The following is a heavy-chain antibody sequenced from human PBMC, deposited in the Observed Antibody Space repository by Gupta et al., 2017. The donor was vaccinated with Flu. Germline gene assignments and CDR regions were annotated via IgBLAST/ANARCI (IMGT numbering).Heavy chain of an antibody. CDR2: ISYDGSNK. D-gene: IGHD6-19*01. CDR1: GFTFSSYG. V-gene: IGHV3-30*18. CDR3: AKDTIAVAGVDY. J-gene: IGHJ4*02. Sequence: QVQLVESGGGVVQPGRSLRLSCAASGFTFSSYGMHWVRQAPGKGLEWVAVISYDGSNKYYADSVKGRFTISRDNSKNTLYLQMNSLRAEDTAVYYCAKDTIAVAGVDYWGQGTLVTVSS.